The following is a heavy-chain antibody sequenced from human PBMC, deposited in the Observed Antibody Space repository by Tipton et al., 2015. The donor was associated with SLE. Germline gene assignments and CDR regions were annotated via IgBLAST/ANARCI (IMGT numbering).Heavy chain of an antibody. V-gene: IGHV3-7*01. Sequence: SLRLSCAASGFTFSSYWMSWVRQAPGKGLEWVANIKQDGSEKYYVDSVKGRFTISRDNAKNSLYLQMNSLRAEDTAVYYCARDVDSGYNFFGYWGQETLVTVSS. CDR2: IKQDGSEK. D-gene: IGHD3-16*02. CDR1: GFTFSSYW. J-gene: IGHJ4*02. CDR3: ARDVDSGYNFFGY.